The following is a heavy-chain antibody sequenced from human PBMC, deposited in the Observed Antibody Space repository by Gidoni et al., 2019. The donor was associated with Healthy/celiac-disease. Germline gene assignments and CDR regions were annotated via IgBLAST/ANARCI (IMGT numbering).Heavy chain of an antibody. CDR1: GFTFNNYA. D-gene: IGHD4-17*01. CDR3: AKGSYGGNATYY. CDR2: ISGSGGST. V-gene: IGHV3-23*01. J-gene: IGHJ4*02. Sequence: EVQLLESGGGLVQPGGSLRLSCAASGFTFNNYAMTWVRPAPGKGLEWVSAISGSGGSTYYADSVKGRFTISRDNSKNTLYLQMNSLRDEDTAVYYCAKGSYGGNATYYWGQGTLVTVSS.